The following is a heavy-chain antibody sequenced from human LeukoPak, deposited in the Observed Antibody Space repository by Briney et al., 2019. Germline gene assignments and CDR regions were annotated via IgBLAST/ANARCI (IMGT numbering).Heavy chain of an antibody. J-gene: IGHJ5*02. CDR1: GGTFSSYA. Sequence: GASVKVSCKASGGTFSSYAISWVRQAPGQGLEWMGGIIPIFGTANYAQKFQGRVTITADESTSTAYMELSSLRSEDTAVYYCARNRYFVVRGVINSNWFDPWGQGTLVTVSS. CDR3: ARNRYFVVRGVINSNWFDP. D-gene: IGHD3-10*01. V-gene: IGHV1-69*01. CDR2: IIPIFGTA.